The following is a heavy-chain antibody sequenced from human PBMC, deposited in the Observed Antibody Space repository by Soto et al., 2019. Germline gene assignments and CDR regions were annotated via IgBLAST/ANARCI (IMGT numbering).Heavy chain of an antibody. D-gene: IGHD3-10*01. J-gene: IGHJ4*02. CDR2: INSDGTST. CDR3: VRHYNYGD. Sequence: EVQLVESGGGLVQPGGSLRLSCAASGFTFSTYWMHWVRHTPGKGLVWVSRINSDGTSTDYADSVKGRFTISRDNAKNMLYLQMNSLRADDTAVYYCVRHYNYGDWGQGTLVTVSS. CDR1: GFTFSTYW. V-gene: IGHV3-74*01.